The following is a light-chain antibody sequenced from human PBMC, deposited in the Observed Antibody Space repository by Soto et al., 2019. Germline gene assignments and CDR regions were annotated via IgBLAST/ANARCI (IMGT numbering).Light chain of an antibody. CDR1: QSISTR. CDR2: DAS. V-gene: IGKV1-5*01. Sequence: DIQMTQSPSTLSASVGDRVTITCRASQSISTRLAWHQQKPGKAPKLLIFDASRWESGVPSRFSGSGSGTEFALTISSLQADDFETYYCQQYYSYWYTFGQGTKLEIK. J-gene: IGKJ2*01. CDR3: QQYYSYWYT.